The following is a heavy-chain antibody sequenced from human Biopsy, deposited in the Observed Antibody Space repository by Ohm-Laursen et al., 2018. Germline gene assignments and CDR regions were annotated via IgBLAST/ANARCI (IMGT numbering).Heavy chain of an antibody. CDR1: GDSIRNYY. CDR3: SGIVLGPTNDAFDI. CDR2: IYPGGGT. J-gene: IGHJ3*02. V-gene: IGHV4-4*07. D-gene: IGHD1-26*01. Sequence: GTLSLTCTVSGDSIRNYYWSWIRQAAGQGLEWIGRIYPGGGTIYNPSLKSRVTMSVDTSKNHFSINLNSVTAADTAVYYCSGIVLGPTNDAFDIWGQGTMVTVSS.